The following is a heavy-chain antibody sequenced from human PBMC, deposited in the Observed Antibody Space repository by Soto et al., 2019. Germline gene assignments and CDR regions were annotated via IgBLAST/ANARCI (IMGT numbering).Heavy chain of an antibody. V-gene: IGHV3-33*01. J-gene: IGHJ6*02. CDR2: IWYDGSNK. Sequence: QVQLVESGGGVVQPGKSLRLSCAASGFTFSSYGMHWVRQAPGKGLEWVAVIWYDGSNKYYADSVKGRFTISRDNSKNTLYLQMNSLRAEDTAVYYCARAAVYTAMVLYYYGMDVWGQGTTVTVSS. CDR1: GFTFSSYG. D-gene: IGHD5-18*01. CDR3: ARAAVYTAMVLYYYGMDV.